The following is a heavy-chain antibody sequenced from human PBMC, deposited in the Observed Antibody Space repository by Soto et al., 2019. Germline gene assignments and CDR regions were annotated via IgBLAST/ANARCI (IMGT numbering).Heavy chain of an antibody. CDR1: GFTFSMYW. CDR2: IREDGADK. J-gene: IGHJ5*02. D-gene: IGHD2-2*02. V-gene: IGHV3-7*03. Sequence: GGSLRLSCAGSGFTFSMYWMSWVRQAPGKGLEWVSNIREDGADKYYVDSVKGRFTISRDNAKNSLYLQMDRLRAEDTAVYYCARVRMVYTTWRFDPWGQGTLVTVSS. CDR3: ARVRMVYTTWRFDP.